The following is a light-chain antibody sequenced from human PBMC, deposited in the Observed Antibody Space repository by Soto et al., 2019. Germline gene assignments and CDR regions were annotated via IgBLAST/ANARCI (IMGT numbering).Light chain of an antibody. J-gene: IGKJ4*01. V-gene: IGKV3-11*01. CDR2: DVS. CDR1: QSVTTF. Sequence: EIILTQSPATLSLSPGERATLSCRASQSVTTFLAWYQQIPGQSPRLLVYDVSKRATGIPARFSGSGSGTDFTLTISSLEPEDFAVYYCQQRINWPLTFGGGTKVVIK. CDR3: QQRINWPLT.